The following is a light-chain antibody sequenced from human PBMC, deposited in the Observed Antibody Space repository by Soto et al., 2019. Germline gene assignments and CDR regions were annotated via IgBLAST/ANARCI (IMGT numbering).Light chain of an antibody. CDR3: HQRQSWPRT. V-gene: IGKV3-15*01. J-gene: IGKJ1*01. CDR2: GAS. Sequence: VMSQAPATLSVSPGERATLSCRASQTINNNVAWYQLKDGQVPRLVIYGASTRATDIPARFSGSGSGTEFTLTISDVQPEDFALYYCHQRQSWPRTFGQGTKVDIK. CDR1: QTINNN.